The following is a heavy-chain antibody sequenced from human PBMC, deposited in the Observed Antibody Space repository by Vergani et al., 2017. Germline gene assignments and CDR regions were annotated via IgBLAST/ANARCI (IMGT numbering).Heavy chain of an antibody. CDR3: TKGSRGYTGYFFDY. D-gene: IGHD5-12*01. V-gene: IGHV3-23*01. Sequence: EVQLLESGGGLVQPGGSLRLSCEASGFSFPGYAMSWVRQAPGKGLEWVSSVSGSSATPYYADSVKGRFIISRDNSKNTLHLQMNSLRADDTAVYYCTKGSRGYTGYFFDYWGQGALPTDCS. J-gene: IGHJ4*02. CDR2: VSGSSATP. CDR1: GFSFPGYA.